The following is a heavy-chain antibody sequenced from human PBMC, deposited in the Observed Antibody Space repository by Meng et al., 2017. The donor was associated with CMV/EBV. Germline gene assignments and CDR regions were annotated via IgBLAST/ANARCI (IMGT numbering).Heavy chain of an antibody. CDR1: GFTFSSSA. V-gene: IGHV3-30*04. D-gene: IGHD5-18*01. Sequence: ASGFTFSSSAMHWVRQAPGKGLEWVAVISYDGSNKYYADSVKGRFTISRDNSKNTLYLQMNSLRAEDTAVYYCASRVRGYSYGDFDYWGQGTLVTVSS. CDR2: ISYDGSNK. J-gene: IGHJ4*02. CDR3: ASRVRGYSYGDFDY.